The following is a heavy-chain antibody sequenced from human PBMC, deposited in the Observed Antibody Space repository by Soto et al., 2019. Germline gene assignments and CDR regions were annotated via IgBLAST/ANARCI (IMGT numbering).Heavy chain of an antibody. J-gene: IGHJ6*02. Sequence: DVQLVESGGGLVQPGGSLRLSCVASGFILSDHWMDWVRQAPGQGLEWIGRTGNNAKITEYAASVDGRFTMSRDESRNTLFLEMNGLKTEDTAMYYCVLARTGSYYGMDVWGQGTTVSVTS. D-gene: IGHD1-1*01. V-gene: IGHV3-72*01. CDR3: VLARTGSYYGMDV. CDR1: GFILSDHW. CDR2: TGNNAKIT.